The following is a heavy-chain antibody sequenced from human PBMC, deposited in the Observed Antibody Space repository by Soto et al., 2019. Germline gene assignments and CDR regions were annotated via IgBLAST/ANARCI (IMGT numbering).Heavy chain of an antibody. CDR3: AREGYSYGYRTYYFDY. J-gene: IGHJ4*02. D-gene: IGHD5-18*01. V-gene: IGHV4-4*02. CDR1: GQYIKSNFW. CDR2: IYHSGSA. Sequence: SETLSLTCLVSGQYIKSNFWWAWVRQSPGKGLEWIGEIYHSGSAIYTPSLKSRVTMSVDASKNQFSLKLTSVTAADTAVYYCAREGYSYGYRTYYFDYWGQGTLVTVSS.